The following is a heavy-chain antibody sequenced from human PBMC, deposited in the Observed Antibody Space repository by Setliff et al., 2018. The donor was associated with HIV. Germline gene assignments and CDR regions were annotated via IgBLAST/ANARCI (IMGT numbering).Heavy chain of an antibody. J-gene: IGHJ6*03. Sequence: GESLKISCAASGFTFNMYTMAWVRQAPGKGLEWVSSISRASTSIYYADSVKGRFTISRDNAKNSLYLQMNSLRAEDTAVYYCARVRTTVSTDFYYYMDVWGKGTTVTVSS. D-gene: IGHD4-17*01. CDR2: ISRASTSI. CDR3: ARVRTTVSTDFYYYMDV. V-gene: IGHV3-21*01. CDR1: GFTFNMYT.